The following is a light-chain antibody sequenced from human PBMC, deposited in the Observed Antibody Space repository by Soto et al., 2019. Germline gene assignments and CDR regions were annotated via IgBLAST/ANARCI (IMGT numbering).Light chain of an antibody. CDR2: RNN. CDR3: AAWDDRLRGLV. J-gene: IGLJ2*01. Sequence: QSVLTQPPSASGTPGQRVTISCSGSSSNIGSNYVYWYHQLPGTAPKLVIYRNNQWPSGVPDRISGSKSGTSASLAISGLRSEDEADYYCAAWDDRLRGLVFGRGTKLTVL. V-gene: IGLV1-47*01. CDR1: SSNIGSNY.